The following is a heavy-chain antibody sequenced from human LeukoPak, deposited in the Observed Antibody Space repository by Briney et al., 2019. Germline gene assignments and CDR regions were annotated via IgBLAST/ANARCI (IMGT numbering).Heavy chain of an antibody. D-gene: IGHD3-22*01. V-gene: IGHV4-38-2*01. CDR1: GYSISSGYY. Sequence: SETLSLTCAVSGYSISSGYYWGWIRQPPGKGLEWIGSIYHSGSTYYNPSLKSRVTISVDTSKNQFSLKLSSVTAADAAVYYCARQGLYYYDSSGPDAFDIWGQGTMVTVSS. CDR2: IYHSGST. CDR3: ARQGLYYYDSSGPDAFDI. J-gene: IGHJ3*02.